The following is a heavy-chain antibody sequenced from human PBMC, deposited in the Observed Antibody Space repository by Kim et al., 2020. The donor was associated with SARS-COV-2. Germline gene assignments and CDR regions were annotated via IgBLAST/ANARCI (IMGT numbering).Heavy chain of an antibody. V-gene: IGHV3-23*01. CDR3: AKKGMPARGQGYFDL. CDR2: LSDSGGDT. D-gene: IGHD6-13*01. CDR1: GFTFSSFA. J-gene: IGHJ2*01. Sequence: GGSLRLSCAASGFTFSSFAMTWVRQAPGKGLEWVSILSDSGGDTFYADPVKGRFTISRENSKNTLYLKMTSLRAEDTAVYYCAKKGMPARGQGYFDLWGRGTLVTVSS.